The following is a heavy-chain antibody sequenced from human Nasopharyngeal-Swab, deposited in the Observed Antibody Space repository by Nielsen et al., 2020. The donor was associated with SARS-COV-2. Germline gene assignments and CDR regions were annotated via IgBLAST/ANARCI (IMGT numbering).Heavy chain of an antibody. CDR2: IIHSVGT. CDR1: GGSISSNTW. Sequence: SETLSLTCAVSGGSISSNTWWGWVRQTPGMGLEWIGEIIHSVGTNYNPALKSRVTISVDKSKNQLSLEVTSVTAADTAVYYCSRHYYYYMDIWGKGTTVTVSS. J-gene: IGHJ6*03. V-gene: IGHV4-4*02. CDR3: SRHYYYYMDI.